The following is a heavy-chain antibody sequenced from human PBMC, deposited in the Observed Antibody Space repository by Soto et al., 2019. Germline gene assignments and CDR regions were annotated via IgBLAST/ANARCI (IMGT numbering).Heavy chain of an antibody. CDR1: GFTFSSCA. V-gene: IGHV3-23*01. Sequence: PGGSLRLSCAASGFTFSSCAMNWVRQAPGKGLEWVSAISGNGGTTYYADSVKGRFTISRDNSKNTLFLQMNSLRAEDTAVYYCARDTGPSASGRHWGQGTLVTVSS. J-gene: IGHJ1*01. D-gene: IGHD2-8*02. CDR2: ISGNGGTT. CDR3: ARDTGPSASGRH.